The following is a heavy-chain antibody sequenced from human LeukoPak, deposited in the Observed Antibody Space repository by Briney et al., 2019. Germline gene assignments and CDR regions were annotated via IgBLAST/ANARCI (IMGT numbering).Heavy chain of an antibody. D-gene: IGHD3-9*01. CDR3: ARPSGTKKRYFDWLPPRTPEYFQD. J-gene: IGHJ1*01. CDR2: ISGSGGST. CDR1: GFTFSSYG. Sequence: PGGTLRLSCAASGFTFSSYGMSWVRQAPGKGLEWVSGISGSGGSTYYVDSVKGRFTISRDNSKNSLYLQMNSLRAEDTAVYYCARPSGTKKRYFDWLPPRTPEYFQDWGQGTLVTVSS. V-gene: IGHV3-23*01.